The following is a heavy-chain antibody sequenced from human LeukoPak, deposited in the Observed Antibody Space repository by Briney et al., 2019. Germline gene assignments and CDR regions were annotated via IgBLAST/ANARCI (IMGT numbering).Heavy chain of an antibody. D-gene: IGHD1-26*01. CDR1: GFTFSSYS. V-gene: IGHV3-21*01. CDR2: ISSSSNYI. CDR3: ARVLKARELLGADFDY. Sequence: EGSLRLSCAASGFTFSSYSMNWVRQAPGKGLEWVSSISSSSNYIYYTDSLKGRFTISRDNAKNSLSLQMNNLRAEDTAVYYCARVLKARELLGADFDYWGQGTLVTVSS. J-gene: IGHJ4*02.